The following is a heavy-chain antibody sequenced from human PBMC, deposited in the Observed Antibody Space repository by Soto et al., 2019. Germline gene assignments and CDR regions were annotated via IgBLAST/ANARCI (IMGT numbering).Heavy chain of an antibody. J-gene: IGHJ4*02. Sequence: PSETLSLTCTVSGGSVSSGNYHWSWIRQPPGKGLEWIGYFYYTGNTNYNPSLKSRVTISIDASKNQFSLRLSSVTAADTAVYYCARSMYYSDGSNYSPFDYWGQGTLVTVSS. CDR3: ARSMYYSDGSNYSPFDY. CDR2: FYYTGNT. V-gene: IGHV4-61*01. D-gene: IGHD3-22*01. CDR1: GGSVSSGNYH.